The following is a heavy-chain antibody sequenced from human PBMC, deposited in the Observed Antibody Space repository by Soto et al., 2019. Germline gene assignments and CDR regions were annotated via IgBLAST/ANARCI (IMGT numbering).Heavy chain of an antibody. CDR2: INAGNGNT. CDR3: ARDARITGTTRGMDV. V-gene: IGHV1-3*01. CDR1: GYTFTSYA. D-gene: IGHD1-7*01. J-gene: IGHJ6*02. Sequence: ASVKVSCKASGYTFTSYAMHWVRQAPGQRLEWMGWINAGNGNTKYSQKFQGRVTITRDTSASTAYMELSSLRSEDTAVYYCARDARITGTTRGMDVWGQGTTVTVSS.